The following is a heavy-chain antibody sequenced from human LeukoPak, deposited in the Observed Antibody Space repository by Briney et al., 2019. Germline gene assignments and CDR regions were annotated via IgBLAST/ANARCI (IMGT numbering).Heavy chain of an antibody. V-gene: IGHV1-18*01. D-gene: IGHD6-13*01. CDR2: ISAYNGNT. CDR1: GYTFTSYA. J-gene: IGHJ4*02. CDR3: ARAPSSSWAGY. Sequence: ASVKVSCKASGYTFTSYAMHWVRQAPGQRLEWMGWISAYNGNTNYAQKLQGRVTMTTDTSTSTAYMELRSLRSDDTAVYYRARAPSSSWAGYWGQGTLVTVSS.